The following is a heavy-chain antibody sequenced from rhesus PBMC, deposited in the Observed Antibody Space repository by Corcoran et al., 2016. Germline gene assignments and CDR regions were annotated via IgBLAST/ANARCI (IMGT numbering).Heavy chain of an antibody. D-gene: IGHD6-31*01. V-gene: IGHV4S7*01. CDR2: IFGRFGST. Sequence: QVQLQESGPGLVKPSETLSLTCAVSGGSISGGYGWSWIRQPPGKGLEWIGHIFGRFGSTYYNPALKSRVTISRDTSKNQFSLKLSSVTAADTAVYYCASFGGWYSDVDYWGQGVLVTVSS. CDR1: GGSISGGYG. CDR3: ASFGGWYSDVDY. J-gene: IGHJ4*01.